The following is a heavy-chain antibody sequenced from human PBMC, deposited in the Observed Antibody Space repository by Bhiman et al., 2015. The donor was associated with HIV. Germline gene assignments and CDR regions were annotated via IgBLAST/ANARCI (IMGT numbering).Heavy chain of an antibody. V-gene: IGHV3-9*01. CDR2: IGWDSDSR. J-gene: IGHJ4*02. CDR1: GFNLGNYA. Sequence: EVQLVESGGGLVQPGGSLRLSCATSGFNLGNYAMHWVRQAPGKGLEWVSGIGWDSDSRGYVDSVKGRFFISRDNARNVLYLQMNSLRPDDTALYYCAKDYGGSHWFDYWGRGTLVTVSS. D-gene: IGHD4-23*01. CDR3: AKDYGGSHWFDY.